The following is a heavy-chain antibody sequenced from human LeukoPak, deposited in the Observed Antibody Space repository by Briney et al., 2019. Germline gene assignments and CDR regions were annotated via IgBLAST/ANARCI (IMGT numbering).Heavy chain of an antibody. V-gene: IGHV1-69*05. Sequence: ASVKVSCKASGGTFSNYGMSWVRQAPGQGLEWMGGIIPMFGTAKYAQKFQGRVTITTDESTSTAYMELSSLRSEDTAVYYCARDWSADYYDSSGYYYAFDYWGQGTLVTVSS. CDR3: ARDWSADYYDSSGYYYAFDY. CDR1: GGTFSNYG. D-gene: IGHD3-22*01. CDR2: IIPMFGTA. J-gene: IGHJ4*02.